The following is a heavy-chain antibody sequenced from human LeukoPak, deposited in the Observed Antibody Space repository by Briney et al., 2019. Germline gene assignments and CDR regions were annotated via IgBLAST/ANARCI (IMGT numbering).Heavy chain of an antibody. CDR3: ATISAQTFDI. D-gene: IGHD5-24*01. CDR2: IKPDGIDK. CDR1: GFTFRSHW. J-gene: IGHJ3*02. V-gene: IGHV3-7*01. Sequence: GGSLRLSCVGSGFTFRSHWVNWVRQSPGKGLEWVANIKPDGIDKYYVDSARGRFTVSRDNAKNSAFLQMNSLRAEDTAIYYCATISAQTFDIWGRGTLVSVSS.